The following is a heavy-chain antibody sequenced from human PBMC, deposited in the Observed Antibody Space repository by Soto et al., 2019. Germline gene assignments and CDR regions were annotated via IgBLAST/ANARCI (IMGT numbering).Heavy chain of an antibody. D-gene: IGHD2-2*01. J-gene: IGHJ6*02. CDR2: IYYSGST. CDR3: ARDSCISTSCYLSPHYYGMDV. Sequence: PSETLSLTCTVSGGSISSGGYYWSWIRQHPGKGLEWIGYIYYSGSTYYNPSLKSRVTISVDTSKNQFSLKLSSVTAADTAVYYCARDSCISTSCYLSPHYYGMDVWGQGTTVTVSS. CDR1: GGSISSGGYY. V-gene: IGHV4-31*03.